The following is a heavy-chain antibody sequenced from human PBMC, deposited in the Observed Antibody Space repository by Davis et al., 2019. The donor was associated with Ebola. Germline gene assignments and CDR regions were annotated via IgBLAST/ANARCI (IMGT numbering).Heavy chain of an antibody. CDR2: ISSSSSYI. Sequence: GESLKISCAASGFTFSSYGMHWVRQAPGKGLEWVSSISSSSSYIYYADSVKGRFTISRDNAKNTLYLQMNSLRAEETAVYYCARGRVWFDPWGQGTLVTVSS. J-gene: IGHJ5*02. V-gene: IGHV3-21*01. CDR3: ARGRVWFDP. CDR1: GFTFSSYG. D-gene: IGHD5-24*01.